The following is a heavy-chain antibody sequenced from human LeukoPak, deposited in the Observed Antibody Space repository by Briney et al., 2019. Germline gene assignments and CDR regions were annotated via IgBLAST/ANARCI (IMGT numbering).Heavy chain of an antibody. D-gene: IGHD1-14*01. V-gene: IGHV4-34*01. CDR1: GGSFSGYY. CDR2: INHSGST. J-gene: IGHJ4*02. CDR3: ARGRRYSDY. Sequence: SETLSLTCAVYGGSFSGYYWSWIRQPPGKGLEWIGEINHSGSTNYDPSLKSRVTISVDTSKNQFSLKLSSVTAADTAVYYCARGRRYSDYWGQGTLVTVSS.